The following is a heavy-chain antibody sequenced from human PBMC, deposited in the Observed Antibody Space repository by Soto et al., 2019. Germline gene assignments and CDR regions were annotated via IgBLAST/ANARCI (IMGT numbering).Heavy chain of an antibody. V-gene: IGHV4-31*03. CDR2: IFYSGST. Sequence: SQINCLTCTVAGGKISSRGCCWTRINKHPGKGLEWIANIFYSGSTYYNPSLKSRVTISVDTSKNQFSLKLSSVTAADTAVYYCASRNYYDSSGPFPRGMDVWGQGTTVTVSS. J-gene: IGHJ6*02. D-gene: IGHD3-22*01. CDR3: ASRNYYDSSGPFPRGMDV. CDR1: GGKISSRGCC.